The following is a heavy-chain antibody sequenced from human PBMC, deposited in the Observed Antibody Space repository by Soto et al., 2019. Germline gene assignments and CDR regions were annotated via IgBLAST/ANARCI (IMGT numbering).Heavy chain of an antibody. Sequence: VQAMEFGGGLVQPGGSLRLSCGVSGFTFSSHAMSWVRQAPGKGLEWVSGISGSGGRRDYVDSVKGRFTISRDNSKNTLFLQMEGLRGEDTGMYYSAKAFGGIHFHFHYWGQGTLVTVSS. D-gene: IGHD3-16*01. V-gene: IGHV3-23*01. J-gene: IGHJ4*02. CDR1: GFTFSSHA. CDR2: ISGSGGRR. CDR3: AKAFGGIHFHFHY.